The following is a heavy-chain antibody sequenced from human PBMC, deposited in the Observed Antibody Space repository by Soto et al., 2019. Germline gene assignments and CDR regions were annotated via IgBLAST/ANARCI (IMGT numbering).Heavy chain of an antibody. CDR3: ARDMSGGTYNYYYGMDV. CDR1: GFTFISYA. CDR2: ISGSGSPT. Sequence: GGSLTLSCASSGFTFISYAMTWVRQAPGRGLEWVSAISGSGSPTYYADSVKGRFTISRDNSKNTLYLQMNSLRADDTAVYYCARDMSGGTYNYYYGMDVWGQGTTVTVSS. V-gene: IGHV3-23*01. D-gene: IGHD1-26*01. J-gene: IGHJ6*02.